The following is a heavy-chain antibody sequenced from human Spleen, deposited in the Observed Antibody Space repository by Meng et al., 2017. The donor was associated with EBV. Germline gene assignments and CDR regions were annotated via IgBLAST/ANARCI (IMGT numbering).Heavy chain of an antibody. CDR1: GASFSGYY. CDR2: INHSGSS. CDR3: ARARIVARSPWFDP. V-gene: IGHV4-34*01. J-gene: IGHJ5*02. Sequence: GPHQRVGAGLLKPSETLSLTCGVYGASFSGYYWSWIRQPPGKGLEWIGEINHSGSSTYSPSLKSRVTISVDTSKNQFSLRLSSVTAADTAVYYCARARIVARSPWFDPWGPGTLVTVSS. D-gene: IGHD6-6*01.